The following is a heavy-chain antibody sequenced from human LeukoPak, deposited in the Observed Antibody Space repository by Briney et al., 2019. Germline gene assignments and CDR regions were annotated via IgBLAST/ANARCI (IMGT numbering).Heavy chain of an antibody. Sequence: ASVKVSCKASGYTFTSYDINWVRQATGQGLEWMGWMNPNSGNTGYAQKLQGRVTMTTDTSTSTAYMELRSLRSDDTAAYYCARDQVVRGVITHFDYWGQGTLVTVSS. V-gene: IGHV1-8*01. CDR3: ARDQVVRGVITHFDY. CDR2: MNPNSGNT. J-gene: IGHJ4*02. D-gene: IGHD3-10*01. CDR1: GYTFTSYD.